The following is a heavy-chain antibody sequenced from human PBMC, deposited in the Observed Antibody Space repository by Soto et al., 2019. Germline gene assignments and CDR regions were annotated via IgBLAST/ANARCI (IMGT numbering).Heavy chain of an antibody. V-gene: IGHV4-31*03. CDR3: ARVPYYDILTGYLFDY. J-gene: IGHJ4*02. CDR1: GGSISSGGYY. Sequence: SETLSLTCTVSGGSISSGGYYWSWIRQHPGKGLEWIGYIYYSGSTYYNPSLKSRVTISVDTSKNQFSLKLSSVTAADTAVYYCARVPYYDILTGYLFDYWGQGTLVTVSS. D-gene: IGHD3-9*01. CDR2: IYYSGST.